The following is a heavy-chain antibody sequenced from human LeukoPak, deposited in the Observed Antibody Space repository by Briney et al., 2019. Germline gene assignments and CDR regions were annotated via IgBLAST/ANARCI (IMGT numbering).Heavy chain of an antibody. CDR3: ARDLDELAAAGPSGYYYGMDV. D-gene: IGHD6-13*01. CDR2: INPNSGGT. CDR1: GYTFTGYY. Sequence: ASVKVSCKASGYTFTGYYMHWVRQAPGQGLEWMGWINPNSGGTNYAQKFQGRVTMTRDTSISTAYMELSRMRSDDTAVYYCARDLDELAAAGPSGYYYGMDVWGQGTTVTVSS. J-gene: IGHJ6*02. V-gene: IGHV1-2*02.